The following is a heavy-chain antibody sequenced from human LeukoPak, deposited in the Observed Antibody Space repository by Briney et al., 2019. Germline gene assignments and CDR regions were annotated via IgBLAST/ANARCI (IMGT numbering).Heavy chain of an antibody. CDR3: ARVPTVVMGY. CDR2: ISSSSSYI. J-gene: IGHJ4*02. Sequence: GGSLRLSCAASGFTFSSYSMNWVRQAPGKGLEWVSSISSSSSYIYYADSVEGRFTISRDNAKNSLYLQMNSLRAEDTAVYYCARVPTVVMGYWGQGTLVTVSS. V-gene: IGHV3-21*01. D-gene: IGHD4-23*01. CDR1: GFTFSSYS.